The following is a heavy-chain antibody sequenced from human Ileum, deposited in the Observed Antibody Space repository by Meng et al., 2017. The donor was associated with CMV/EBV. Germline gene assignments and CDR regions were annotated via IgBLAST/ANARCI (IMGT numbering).Heavy chain of an antibody. J-gene: IGHJ4*02. CDR2: ISGSGSSM. Sequence: GESLKISCAASGFTFSSYEMYWVRQAPGMGLEWVSYISGSGSSMYYADSVKGRFTVSRGNAKNSLYLEMNSLRAEDTAVYYCASTSGVVIWGQGTLVTVSS. CDR1: GFTFSSYE. D-gene: IGHD3-3*01. CDR3: ASTSGVVI. V-gene: IGHV3-48*03.